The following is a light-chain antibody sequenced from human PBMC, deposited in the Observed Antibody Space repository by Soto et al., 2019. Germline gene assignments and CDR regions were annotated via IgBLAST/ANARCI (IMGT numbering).Light chain of an antibody. J-gene: IGKJ5*01. CDR2: AAS. CDR1: QSISNY. V-gene: IGKV1-39*01. CDR3: QQSYSTIT. Sequence: DIQVTQSQSSLSASVGDIVTITCRAIQSISNYLNWYQQKPGKAPKLLIYAASSLQSGVPSRFSGSGSGTDFTLTISSLQPEDFATYYCQQSYSTITFGQGTLLEIK.